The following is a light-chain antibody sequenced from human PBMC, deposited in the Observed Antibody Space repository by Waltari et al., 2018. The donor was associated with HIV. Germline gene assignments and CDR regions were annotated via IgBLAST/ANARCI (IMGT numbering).Light chain of an antibody. V-gene: IGLV1-44*01. J-gene: IGLJ2*01. CDR3: AAWDDSLNGVV. CDR1: SSNIGINT. Sequence: QSVLTQPPSASGTPGQRATIHCSGSSSNIGINTVNWYQQPPGTAPKLLIYSNKQRPSGVADLFSCSKSGTSASLAISVLQSEDEADYYCAAWDDSLNGVVFGGGTKLTVL. CDR2: SNK.